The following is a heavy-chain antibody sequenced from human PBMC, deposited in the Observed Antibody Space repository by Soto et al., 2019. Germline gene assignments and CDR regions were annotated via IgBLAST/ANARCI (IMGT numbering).Heavy chain of an antibody. V-gene: IGHV4-31*03. CDR2: IYYSGST. J-gene: IGHJ4*02. D-gene: IGHD2-15*01. Sequence: PSETLSLTCTVSGGSISSGGYYWSWIRQHPGKGLEWIGYIYYSGSTYYNPSLKSRVTISVDTSKNQFSLKLSSVTAADTAVYYCARGQVVAAQHWVQGTLVTVSS. CDR1: GGSISSGGYY. CDR3: ARGQVVAAQH.